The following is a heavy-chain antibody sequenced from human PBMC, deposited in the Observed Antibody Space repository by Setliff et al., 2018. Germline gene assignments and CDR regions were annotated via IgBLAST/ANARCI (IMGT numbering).Heavy chain of an antibody. V-gene: IGHV3-7*01. J-gene: IGHJ4*02. CDR1: ALTFSRYW. CDR3: FGAGTCSY. D-gene: IGHD3-10*01. CDR2: IRQDGNEI. Sequence: PGGSLRLSCAASALTFSRYWMKWVRQAPGKGLEWVADIRQDGNEIYYVDSVRGRFTISRDTAKNSVYLQMNNLRAEDTGVYYCFGAGTCSYWGQGTLVTVSS.